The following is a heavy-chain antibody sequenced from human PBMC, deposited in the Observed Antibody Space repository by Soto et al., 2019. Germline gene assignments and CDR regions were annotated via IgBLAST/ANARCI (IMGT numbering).Heavy chain of an antibody. V-gene: IGHV4-38-2*01. CDR2: LYQKGST. Sequence: SETLSLTSVVSGYSFNSVHCWGWIRQPPGKGLEWIGILYQKGSTYRTQSVRSRVTLSVDTSKNQFSLKLTSVTAADAAVYYCAAATLTGARFYGMDVWGQGSPVTVSS. J-gene: IGHJ6*02. CDR1: GYSFNSVHC. D-gene: IGHD2-2*01. CDR3: AAATLTGARFYGMDV.